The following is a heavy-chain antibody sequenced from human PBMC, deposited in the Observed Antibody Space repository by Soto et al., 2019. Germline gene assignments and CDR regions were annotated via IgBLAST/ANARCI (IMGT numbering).Heavy chain of an antibody. CDR1: GGSISSGGSY. CDR2: IYYSGST. CDR3: ASRPGYGSGLKEN. V-gene: IGHV4-31*03. J-gene: IGHJ4*02. D-gene: IGHD3-10*01. Sequence: QVQLQESGPGLVKPSQTLSLTCTVSGGSISSGGSYWSWIRQHPGKGLEWIGYIYYSGSTYYNPSLKSRVTISVDTSKNPFSLKLSSVTAADTAVYYCASRPGYGSGLKENWGQGTLVTVSS.